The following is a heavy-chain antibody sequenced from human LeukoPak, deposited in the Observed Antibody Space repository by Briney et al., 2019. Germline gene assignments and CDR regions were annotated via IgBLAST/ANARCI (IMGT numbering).Heavy chain of an antibody. Sequence: PGGSLRLSCAASGFTVSSKYMSWVRQAPGKGLEWVSTLYSNGNTYHADSVKGRFTISRDNSKNTLSLQMNSLRAEDTAVYYCARDYYDGSAYYSYYEYWGQGTLVTVSS. V-gene: IGHV3-53*01. D-gene: IGHD3-22*01. CDR2: LYSNGNT. CDR1: GFTVSSKY. CDR3: ARDYYDGSAYYSYYEY. J-gene: IGHJ4*02.